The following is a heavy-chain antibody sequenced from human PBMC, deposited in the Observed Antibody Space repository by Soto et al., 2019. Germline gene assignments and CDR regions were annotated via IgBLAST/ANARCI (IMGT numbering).Heavy chain of an antibody. J-gene: IGHJ6*02. V-gene: IGHV4-38-2*01. CDR1: GYSIASGYY. Sequence: SETLSLTCAVSGYSIASGYYWAWIQQSPGEGLEWIGSIYHAGSVYYNPSLNSRVAVSLDTSKNHFSLKLTSVTAADTAVYYCARTFDYYGMDVWGQGTTVTVSS. CDR3: ARTFDYYGMDV. CDR2: IYHAGSV.